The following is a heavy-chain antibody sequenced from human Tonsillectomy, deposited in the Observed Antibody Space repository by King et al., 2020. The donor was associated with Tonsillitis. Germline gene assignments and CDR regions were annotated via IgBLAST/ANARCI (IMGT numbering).Heavy chain of an antibody. CDR3: ARPPTLSSPSNDC. CDR2: IYPGDSDT. V-gene: IGHV5-51*01. J-gene: IGHJ4*02. Sequence: VQLVESGAEVKKPGESLKISCKGSGYSSTSYWIGWVRQMPGKGLEWMGIIYPGDSDTRYSPSFQGQVTISADKSISTAYLQWSSLKASDTAIYYCARPPTLSSPSNDCWGQGTLVTVSS. CDR1: GYSSTSYW. D-gene: IGHD6-6*01.